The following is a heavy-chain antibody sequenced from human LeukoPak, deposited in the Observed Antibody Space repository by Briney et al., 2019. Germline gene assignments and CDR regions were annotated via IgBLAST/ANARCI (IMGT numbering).Heavy chain of an antibody. V-gene: IGHV4-34*01. Sequence: SETLSLTCAVSGGSFSGYYWSWVRQPPGKGLEWVGEINDTGSTNYNPSLKSRVTISVDPSKNQFSLKLSSVTAADTAVYYCARWDYDILTGYYRPFDYWGQGTLVTVSS. CDR3: ARWDYDILTGYYRPFDY. J-gene: IGHJ4*02. D-gene: IGHD3-9*01. CDR2: INDTGST. CDR1: GGSFSGYY.